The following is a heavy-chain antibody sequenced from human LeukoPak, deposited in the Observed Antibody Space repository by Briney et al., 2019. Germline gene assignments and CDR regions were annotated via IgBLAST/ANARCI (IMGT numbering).Heavy chain of an antibody. D-gene: IGHD5-12*01. Sequence: PGGSLRLSCAASGFTFNDYYMSWIRQAPGKGLEWVSYISSSRSTTYADSVKGRFTISRDNARNSLYLQMNSLRAEDTAVYYCSGGYDSDYFFYYGMDVWGQGTTVTVSS. CDR2: ISSSRST. V-gene: IGHV3-11*06. CDR3: SGGYDSDYFFYYGMDV. CDR1: GFTFNDYY. J-gene: IGHJ6*02.